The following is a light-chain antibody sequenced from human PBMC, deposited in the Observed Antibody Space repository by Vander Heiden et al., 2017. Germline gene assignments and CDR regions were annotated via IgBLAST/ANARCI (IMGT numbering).Light chain of an antibody. Sequence: QSVLTQPPSASGTPGQRVTLSCSGSSSNIGSNYVYWYQQPPGTAPKLLIYRNNQRPAGVPDRFSGSKSGTSASLAISGLRSEDEADYYCAAWDDSLSVVFGGGTKLTVL. CDR2: RNN. V-gene: IGLV1-47*01. CDR1: SSNIGSNY. J-gene: IGLJ2*01. CDR3: AAWDDSLSVV.